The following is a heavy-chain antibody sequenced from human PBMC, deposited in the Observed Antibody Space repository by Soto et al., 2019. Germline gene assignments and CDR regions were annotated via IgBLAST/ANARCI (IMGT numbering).Heavy chain of an antibody. CDR1: GFTVSTNY. CDR3: ASGQQVILRYYYGLDV. CDR2: IYYDDGST. D-gene: IGHD6-13*01. Sequence: EVQLVETGGGLIQPGGSLRLSCAVSGFTVSTNYMSWVRQAPGKGLEWVSVIYYDDGSTYYADSVKGRFSISRDSSMNTLYLQMNSLRAEDTAVYYCASGQQVILRYYYGLDVWGQGTTVTVSS. V-gene: IGHV3-53*02. J-gene: IGHJ6*02.